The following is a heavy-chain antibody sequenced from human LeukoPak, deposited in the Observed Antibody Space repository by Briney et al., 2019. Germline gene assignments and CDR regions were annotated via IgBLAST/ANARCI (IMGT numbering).Heavy chain of an antibody. J-gene: IGHJ5*02. Sequence: SETLSLTCTVSGGSISSSSYYWGWIRQPPGKGLEWIGSIYYSGSTYYNPSLKSRVTISVITSKNQFSLKLSSVTAADTAVLYCARERFLVQHSRFDPGGQGTLVTVSS. CDR3: ARERFLVQHSRFDP. V-gene: IGHV4-39*02. CDR2: IYYSGST. D-gene: IGHD3-3*01. CDR1: GGSISSSSYY.